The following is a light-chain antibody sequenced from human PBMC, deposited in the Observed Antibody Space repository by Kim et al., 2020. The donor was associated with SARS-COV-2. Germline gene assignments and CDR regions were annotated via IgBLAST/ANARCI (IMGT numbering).Light chain of an antibody. V-gene: IGLV3-25*03. CDR3: QSADSSGIWV. CDR1: AFPKQY. Sequence: SYELTQPPSVSVSPGQTARITCSGDAFPKQYAYWYQQKPGQAPVLVIYEDSERPSGIPERFSGSSSGSTVTLSISGVQAEDESDYYCQSADSSGIWVFGGGTQLTVL. CDR2: EDS. J-gene: IGLJ3*02.